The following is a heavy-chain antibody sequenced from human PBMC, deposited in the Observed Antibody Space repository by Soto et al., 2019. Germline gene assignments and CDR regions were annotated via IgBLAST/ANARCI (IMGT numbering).Heavy chain of an antibody. V-gene: IGHV3-64D*06. Sequence: GGSLRLSCSASGFTFSSYAMHWVRQAPGKGLEYISGVRGNGDPPFYADSVKGRFTISRDNSKNTLYLQMSGLSADDTAVYYCVKSRGGNNFDFFDWGQGALVTVSS. J-gene: IGHJ4*02. CDR3: VKSRGGNNFDFFD. CDR2: VRGNGDPP. D-gene: IGHD5-12*01. CDR1: GFTFSSYA.